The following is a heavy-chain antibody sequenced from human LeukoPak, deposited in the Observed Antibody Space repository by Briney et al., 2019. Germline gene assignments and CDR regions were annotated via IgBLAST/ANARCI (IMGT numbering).Heavy chain of an antibody. J-gene: IGHJ4*02. Sequence: PSETLSLTCAVYGGSFSGYYWGWIRQPPGKGLEWLGSMYYSGSPYHNPSLKSRVTISVDTSKNQFSLKLSSVTAADTAMYYCARLLYDRSGYYYFDCWGQGTLVTVSS. V-gene: IGHV4-39*01. D-gene: IGHD3-22*01. CDR2: MYYSGSP. CDR1: GGSFSGYY. CDR3: ARLLYDRSGYYYFDC.